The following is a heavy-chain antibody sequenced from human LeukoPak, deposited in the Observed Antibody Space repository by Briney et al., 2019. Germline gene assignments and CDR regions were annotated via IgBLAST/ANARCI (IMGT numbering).Heavy chain of an antibody. CDR3: ARGKFLEWLLLRPLDY. CDR1: GFTFSIYS. CDR2: ISSSSSYI. D-gene: IGHD3-22*01. Sequence: GGSLRLSCAASGFTFSIYSMNWVRQAPGKGLEWVSSISSSSSYIYYADSVKGRFTISRDNAKNSLYLQMNSLRAEDTAVYYCARGKFLEWLLLRPLDYWGQGTLVTVSS. J-gene: IGHJ4*02. V-gene: IGHV3-21*01.